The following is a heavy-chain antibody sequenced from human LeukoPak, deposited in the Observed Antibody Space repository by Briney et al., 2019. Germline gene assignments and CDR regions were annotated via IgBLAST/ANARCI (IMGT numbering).Heavy chain of an antibody. CDR2: AYYTSRWYH. Sequence: QTLSLTCAISGDSVSSTSAAWNWIRQSPSRGLEWLGRAYYTSRWYHDYALSVESRIIINPDTSKNQLSLQLKSVTPEDTAVYYCARAFYYYGSGSYIFDHWGQGTLVTVSS. CDR3: ARAFYYYGSGSYIFDH. J-gene: IGHJ4*02. CDR1: GDSVSSTSAA. V-gene: IGHV6-1*01. D-gene: IGHD3-10*01.